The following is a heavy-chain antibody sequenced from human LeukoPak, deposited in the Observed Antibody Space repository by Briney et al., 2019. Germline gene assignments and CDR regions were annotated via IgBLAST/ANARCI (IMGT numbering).Heavy chain of an antibody. CDR3: ARLYCSGGSCSDY. Sequence: GGSLRLSCAVSGFTFSIYAMHWVRQAPGKGLEYVSGISSNGGSTNYATSVKGRFTISRDNSKNTLYLQMGSLRAEDMAVYYCARLYCSGGSCSDYWGQGTLVTVSS. V-gene: IGHV3-64*01. CDR2: ISSNGGST. CDR1: GFTFSIYA. J-gene: IGHJ4*02. D-gene: IGHD2-15*01.